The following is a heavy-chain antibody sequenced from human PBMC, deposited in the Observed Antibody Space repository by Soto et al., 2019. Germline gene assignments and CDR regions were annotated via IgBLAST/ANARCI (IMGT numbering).Heavy chain of an antibody. Sequence: QVQLQQWGAGLLKPSETLSLTCAVYGGSFSGYYWSWIRQPPGKGLEWIGEINHSGSTNYNPSLKSRVTISVDTSKNQFSLKLSSVTAADTAVYYCARGGPYVGNSATDLDYWGQGTLVTVSS. V-gene: IGHV4-34*01. CDR3: ARGGPYVGNSATDLDY. D-gene: IGHD3-16*01. J-gene: IGHJ4*02. CDR2: INHSGST. CDR1: GGSFSGYY.